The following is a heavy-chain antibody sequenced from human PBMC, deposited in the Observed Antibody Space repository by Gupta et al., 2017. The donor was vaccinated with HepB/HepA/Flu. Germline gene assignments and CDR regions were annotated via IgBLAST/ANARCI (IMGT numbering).Heavy chain of an antibody. CDR2: IWPDARSK. V-gene: IGHV3-33*01. CDR1: GFTFRDHG. J-gene: IGHJ5*02. Sequence: QVRLVESGGGVVQPGRSLRLSCAASGFTFRDHGMHWVRQAPGKGREWVAVIWPDARSKAEAVSVKGRFTISRDNARKTLSLHIERMRAEDTAVYYWAREPADAAAIDHWGQGTLVTVSS. CDR3: AREPADAAAIDH. D-gene: IGHD6-25*01.